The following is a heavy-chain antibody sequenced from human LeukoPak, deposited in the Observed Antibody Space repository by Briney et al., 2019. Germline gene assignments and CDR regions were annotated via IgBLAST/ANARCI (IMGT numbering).Heavy chain of an antibody. Sequence: SETLSLTCTVSGGSITSSNYYWGWIRQPPGKGLEWIGSFYYSGSTNYNPSLKSRVTISVDTSKNQFSLKLSSVTAADTAVYYCVYYYGSGSVEYGGQGTLVTVSS. J-gene: IGHJ4*02. D-gene: IGHD3-10*01. CDR3: VYYYGSGSVEY. CDR1: GGSITSSNYY. CDR2: FYYSGST. V-gene: IGHV4-39*01.